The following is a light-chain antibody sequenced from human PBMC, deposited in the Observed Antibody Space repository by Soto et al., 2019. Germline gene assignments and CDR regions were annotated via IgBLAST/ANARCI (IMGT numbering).Light chain of an antibody. J-gene: IGKJ1*01. CDR1: QSVSSN. CDR2: GAS. Sequence: EIVMTQSPATLSVSPGERATLSCRASQSVSSNLAWYQQKPGQAPRLLIYGASTRATGIPARFSGSGSGTEFTLTISSLQSADFAVYYCHQYINWPCTFGQGTKVEIK. CDR3: HQYINWPCT. V-gene: IGKV3-15*01.